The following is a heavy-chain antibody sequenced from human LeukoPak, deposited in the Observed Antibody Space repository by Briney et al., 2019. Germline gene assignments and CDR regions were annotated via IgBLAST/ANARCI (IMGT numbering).Heavy chain of an antibody. CDR2: INPNTGDT. D-gene: IGHD5-18*01. CDR3: ARSADGYTCGHFDF. Sequence: GASVKVSCKASGYTFTSYYMHWVRQAPGQGLEWMGWINPNTGDTNYAQNFHGRVTMNRDTSISTAYMELSSLRSDDTAVYYCARSADGYTCGHFDFWGQGTLVTGAS. CDR1: GYTFTSYY. J-gene: IGHJ4*02. V-gene: IGHV1-2*02.